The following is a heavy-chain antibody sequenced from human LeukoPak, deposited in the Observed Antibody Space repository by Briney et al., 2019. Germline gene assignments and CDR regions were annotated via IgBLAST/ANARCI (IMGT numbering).Heavy chain of an antibody. CDR1: GFTVSSNY. J-gene: IGHJ3*02. D-gene: IGHD1-26*01. Sequence: GGCLRLSCAASGFTVSSNYMSWVRPAPGEGLEWVSVIYSGGSTYYADSVKGRFTISRDNSKNTLYLQMNSLRAEDTAVYYCARGPGGSYSDAFDIWGQGTMVTVSS. V-gene: IGHV3-53*01. CDR3: ARGPGGSYSDAFDI. CDR2: IYSGGST.